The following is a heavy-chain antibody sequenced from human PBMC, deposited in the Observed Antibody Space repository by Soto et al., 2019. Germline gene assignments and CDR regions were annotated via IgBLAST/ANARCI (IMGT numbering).Heavy chain of an antibody. V-gene: IGHV4-59*01. J-gene: IGHJ5*02. D-gene: IGHD3-9*01. CDR2: IYYSGST. CDR1: GGTISRYY. CDR3: ARDGGAYYDILTGYYTGWFDP. Sequence: SETMDITCAVSGGTISRYYWSWIRQPPGKGLERIGYIYYSGSTNYNPSLKSRVTISVDTSKNQFSLKLSSVTAADTAVYYCARDGGAYYDILTGYYTGWFDPWGQGTLVTGSS.